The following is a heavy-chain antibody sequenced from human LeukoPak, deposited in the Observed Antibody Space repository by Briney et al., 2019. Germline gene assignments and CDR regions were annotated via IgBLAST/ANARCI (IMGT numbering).Heavy chain of an antibody. CDR1: GGSFSGYY. D-gene: IGHD4-17*01. V-gene: IGHV4-34*01. CDR3: ATDSATTVTTPTA. CDR2: IDHSGST. Sequence: SETLSLTCAVYGGSFSGYYWSWIRQPPGKGLEWIGEIDHSGSTNYNPSLKSRVTISVDTSKNQFSLKLSSVTAADTAVYYCATDSATTVTTPTAWGQGTMVTVSS. J-gene: IGHJ3*01.